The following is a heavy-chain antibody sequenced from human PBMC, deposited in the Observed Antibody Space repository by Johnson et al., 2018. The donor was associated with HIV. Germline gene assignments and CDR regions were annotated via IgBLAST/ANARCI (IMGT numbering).Heavy chain of an antibody. J-gene: IGHJ3*02. CDR1: GFTFSSYG. Sequence: QVQLVESGGGVVQPGGSLRLSCAASGFTFSSYGMHWVRQAPGKGLEWVAFIRYDGSYKYYADSVKGRFTISRDNSKNTLYLQMNSLRAEDTAVYYCAKADLAGAFDIWGQGTMVTVSS. CDR3: AKADLAGAFDI. V-gene: IGHV3-30*02. CDR2: IRYDGSYK.